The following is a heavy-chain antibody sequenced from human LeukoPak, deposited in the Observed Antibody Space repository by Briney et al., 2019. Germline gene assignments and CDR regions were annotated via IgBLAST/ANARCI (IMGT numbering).Heavy chain of an antibody. V-gene: IGHV1-2*02. CDR3: ARDYEYSYGPEPYYYYYMDV. CDR2: INPNSGGT. CDR1: GYTFTSYG. J-gene: IGHJ6*03. Sequence: ASVKVSCKASGYTFTSYGISWVRQAPGQGLEWMGWINPNSGGTNYAQKFQGRVTMTRDTSISTAYMELSRLRSDDTAVYYCARDYEYSYGPEPYYYYYMDVWGKGTTVTVSS. D-gene: IGHD5-18*01.